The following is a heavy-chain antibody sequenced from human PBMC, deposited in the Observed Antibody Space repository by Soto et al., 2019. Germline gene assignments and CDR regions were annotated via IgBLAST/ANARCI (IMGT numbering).Heavy chain of an antibody. CDR1: GGTFSSYA. D-gene: IGHD3-3*01. J-gene: IGHJ5*02. Sequence: QVQLVQSGAEVKKPGSSVKVSCKASGGTFSSYAISWVRQAPGQGVEWMGGIIPIFGTANYAQKFQGRVTITADESTSTNYMELSSLRSEDTAVYYCARYYDFWSGYLGWFDPWGQGTLVTVSS. CDR3: ARYYDFWSGYLGWFDP. CDR2: IIPIFGTA. V-gene: IGHV1-69*01.